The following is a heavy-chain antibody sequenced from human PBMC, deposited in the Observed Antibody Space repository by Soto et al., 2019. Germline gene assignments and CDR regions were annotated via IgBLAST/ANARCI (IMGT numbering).Heavy chain of an antibody. CDR2: MNPGSGDT. CDR3: ARMATFGSLNWFDP. Sequence: ASVKVSCKASGYSFTNNDVSWVRQATGQGLEWMGWMNPGSGDTGYAQKFQGRVTMTRDISTATAYMELSSLRSDDTAIYYCARMATFGSLNWFDPWGQGTLVPISS. J-gene: IGHJ5*02. CDR1: GYSFTNND. V-gene: IGHV1-8*01. D-gene: IGHD3-16*01.